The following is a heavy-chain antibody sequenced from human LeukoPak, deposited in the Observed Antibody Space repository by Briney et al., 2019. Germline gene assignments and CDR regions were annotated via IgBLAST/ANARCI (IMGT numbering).Heavy chain of an antibody. Sequence: SETLSLTCSVSGYSISSGYYWGWIRQPPGKGLEWIGSIYHSGSTYYNPSLKSRVTISVDTSKNQFSLKLSSVTAADTAVYYCARDRSSCSGGSCTEVLDYWGQGTLVTVSS. CDR1: GYSISSGYY. D-gene: IGHD2-15*01. CDR3: ARDRSSCSGGSCTEVLDY. CDR2: IYHSGST. J-gene: IGHJ4*02. V-gene: IGHV4-38-2*02.